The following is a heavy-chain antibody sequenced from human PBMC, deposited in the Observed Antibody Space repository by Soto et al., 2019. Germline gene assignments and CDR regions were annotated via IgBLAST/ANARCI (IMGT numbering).Heavy chain of an antibody. Sequence: ASGKGCCKASGYTFTSYGISWVRQAPGQGLEWMGWISAYNGNTNYAQKLQGRVTMTTDTSTSTAYMELRSLRSDDTAVYYCARDTAAALNWFDPWGQGTLVTVSS. V-gene: IGHV1-18*01. J-gene: IGHJ5*02. CDR1: GYTFTSYG. CDR3: ARDTAAALNWFDP. D-gene: IGHD6-13*01. CDR2: ISAYNGNT.